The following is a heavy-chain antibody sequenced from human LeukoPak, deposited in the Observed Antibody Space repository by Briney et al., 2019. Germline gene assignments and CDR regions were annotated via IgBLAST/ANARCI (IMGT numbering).Heavy chain of an antibody. CDR1: GGSISSSSYY. CDR2: INHSART. V-gene: IGHV4-39*07. CDR3: ARGRLTVYSSLLFDC. D-gene: IGHD4-11*01. Sequence: PSETLSLTCTVSGGSISSSSYYWGWIRQPPGKGLEWIGEINHSARTYYNPSLKSRVTISIDTSKNQFSLKLNSVTAADTAVYYCARGRLTVYSSLLFDCWGQGALVTVSS. J-gene: IGHJ4*02.